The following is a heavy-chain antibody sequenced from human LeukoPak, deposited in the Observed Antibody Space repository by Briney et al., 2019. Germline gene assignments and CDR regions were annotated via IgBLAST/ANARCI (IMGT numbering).Heavy chain of an antibody. CDR1: GGSISGSSYY. D-gene: IGHD3-22*01. Sequence: SETLSLTCTVSGGSISGSSYYWGWIRQPPGKGLEWIGSIYYSGSTYYNPSLKSRVTISVDTSKNQFSLKLSSVTAADTAVYYCAREDSSGSFGPWGQGTLVTVSS. V-gene: IGHV4-39*01. J-gene: IGHJ5*02. CDR2: IYYSGST. CDR3: AREDSSGSFGP.